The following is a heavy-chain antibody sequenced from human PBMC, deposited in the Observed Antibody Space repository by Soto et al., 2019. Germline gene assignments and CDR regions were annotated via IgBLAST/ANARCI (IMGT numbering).Heavy chain of an antibody. Sequence: TLSLTCAISGDSVSSNSAAWNWIRQSPSRGLEWLGRTYYRSKWYNDYAVSVKSRITINPDTSKNQFSLQLNSVTPEDTAVYYCARQRSPNAFYDSSGYYYDRWFDPWGQGTLVTVSS. CDR2: TYYRSKWYN. D-gene: IGHD3-22*01. J-gene: IGHJ5*02. CDR3: ARQRSPNAFYDSSGYYYDRWFDP. V-gene: IGHV6-1*01. CDR1: GDSVSSNSAA.